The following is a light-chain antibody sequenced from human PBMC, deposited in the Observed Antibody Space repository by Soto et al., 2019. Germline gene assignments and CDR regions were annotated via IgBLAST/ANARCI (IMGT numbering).Light chain of an antibody. V-gene: IGLV2-14*03. Sequence: QSALTQPASVSGSPGQSINISCTGTSSDVGAYNFVSWHQQHPGKAPKLMIYNVYDRPSGISYRFSGSKSGNTASLTISGLQGEDEADYYCSAYTVSRTYVFGTGTKVTVL. CDR1: SSDVGAYNF. CDR3: SAYTVSRTYV. J-gene: IGLJ1*01. CDR2: NVY.